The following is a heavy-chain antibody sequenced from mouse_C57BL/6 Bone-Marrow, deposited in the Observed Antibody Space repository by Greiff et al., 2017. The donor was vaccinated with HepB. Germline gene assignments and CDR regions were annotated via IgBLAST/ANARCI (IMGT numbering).Heavy chain of an antibody. J-gene: IGHJ1*03. CDR1: GYTFTSYW. CDR2: INPSNGGT. CDR3: ASLYYYGSSYFWYFDV. Sequence: QVQLKQPGTELVKPGASVKLSCKASGYTFTSYWMHWVKQRPGQGLEWIGNINPSNGGTNYNEKFKSKATLTVDKSSSTAYMQLSSLTSEDSAVYYCASLYYYGSSYFWYFDVWGTGTTVTVSS. D-gene: IGHD1-1*01. V-gene: IGHV1-53*01.